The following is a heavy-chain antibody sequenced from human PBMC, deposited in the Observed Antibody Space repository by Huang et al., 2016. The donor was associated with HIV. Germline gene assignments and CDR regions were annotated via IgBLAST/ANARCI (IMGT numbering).Heavy chain of an antibody. CDR1: GFKFDFYW. CDR3: ARGGSGYDY. Sequence: EVQLVQSGGGLVQPGKSLTLSCEGSGFKFDFYWISWVRQATGKGMELGTNIREDGGEGHYVGPVKGRFTISRDNAKNSVYLQMDSLRVDDTAVYFCARGGSGYDYWGQGSLVTVSS. D-gene: IGHD5-12*01. V-gene: IGHV3-7*01. J-gene: IGHJ4*02. CDR2: IREDGGEG.